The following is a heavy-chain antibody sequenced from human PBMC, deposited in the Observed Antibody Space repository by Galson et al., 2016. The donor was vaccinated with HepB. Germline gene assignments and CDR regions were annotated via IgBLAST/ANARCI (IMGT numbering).Heavy chain of an antibody. Sequence: SLRLSCAVSGFRISNNWMTWVRQSPDKGLEWVANITPDGSEKYYVDSVKGRFTISRDNAKNSLYLQLNSLRAEDTAVYYCARDGFVASRVFDSWGQGALVIVSP. D-gene: IGHD2-15*01. CDR3: ARDGFVASRVFDS. CDR1: GFRISNNW. J-gene: IGHJ4*02. V-gene: IGHV3-7*03. CDR2: ITPDGSEK.